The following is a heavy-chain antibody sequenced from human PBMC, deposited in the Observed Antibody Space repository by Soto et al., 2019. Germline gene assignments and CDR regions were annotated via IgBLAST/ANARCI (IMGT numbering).Heavy chain of an antibody. CDR2: ISHDGSNK. J-gene: IGHJ4*02. D-gene: IGHD3-22*01. Sequence: QVQLAESGGGVVQPGRSLRLSCEASGFSLSDYAVDWVRQAPGKGLEWVSVISHDGSNKFYADSVKGRFTISRDISKNTLYLQMNSVSAEDTAVYFCAREVPYYYNSSGAYYAWYFHYWGQGTPVTVSS. CDR1: GFSLSDYA. CDR3: AREVPYYYNSSGAYYAWYFHY. V-gene: IGHV3-30-3*01.